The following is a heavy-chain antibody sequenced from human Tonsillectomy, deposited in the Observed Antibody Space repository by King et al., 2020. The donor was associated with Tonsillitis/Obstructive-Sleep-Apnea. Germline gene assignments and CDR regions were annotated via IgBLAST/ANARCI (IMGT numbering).Heavy chain of an antibody. CDR3: ANAVSGTPFYSVSMDA. Sequence: VQLVESGGGLVQPGRSLRLSCAASGFTFDDYAMHWVRQAPGKGLEWGSGSSWNSGSIGYADSVKGPFTISRDNAKNSLFLQMNSLRAEDTALYYCANAVSGTPFYSVSMDAWGTGTTVTVSS. J-gene: IGHJ6*03. CDR2: SSWNSGSI. CDR1: GFTFDDYA. V-gene: IGHV3-9*01. D-gene: IGHD6-19*01.